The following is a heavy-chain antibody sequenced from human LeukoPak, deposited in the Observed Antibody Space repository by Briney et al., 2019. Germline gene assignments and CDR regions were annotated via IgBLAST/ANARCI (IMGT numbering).Heavy chain of an antibody. V-gene: IGHV4-4*07. CDR1: GGSISGYY. D-gene: IGHD1-26*01. J-gene: IGHJ4*02. CDR2: IYTSGST. CDR3: ARDPLGAIVGPTSTDS. Sequence: SETLSLTCTVSGGSISGYYWSWIRQPAGKGLEWIGRIYTSGSTNYNPSLKSRVTMSIDTSKNQFSLKLTSVTAADTAVYYCARDPLGAIVGPTSTDSWGQGTLVTVSS.